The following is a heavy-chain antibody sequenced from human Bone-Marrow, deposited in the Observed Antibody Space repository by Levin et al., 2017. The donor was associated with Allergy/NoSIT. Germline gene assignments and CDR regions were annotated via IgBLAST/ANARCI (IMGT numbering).Heavy chain of an antibody. J-gene: IGHJ4*02. V-gene: IGHV1-8*01. CDR1: GYTFTSYD. CDR2: MNPNSGNT. D-gene: IGHD3-3*01. Sequence: ASVKVSCKASGYTFTSYDINWVRQATGQGLEWMGWMNPNSGNTGYAQKFQGRVTMTRNTSISTAYMELSSLRSEDTAVYYCARGGYDFWSGSPYYFDYWGQGTLVTVSS. CDR3: ARGGYDFWSGSPYYFDY.